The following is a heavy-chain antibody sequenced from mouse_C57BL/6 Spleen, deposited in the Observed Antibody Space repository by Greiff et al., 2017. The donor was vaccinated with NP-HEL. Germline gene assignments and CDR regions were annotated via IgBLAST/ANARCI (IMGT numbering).Heavy chain of an antibody. J-gene: IGHJ3*01. CDR2: ISSGSSTI. CDR1: GFTFSDYG. V-gene: IGHV5-17*01. D-gene: IGHD1-1*01. CDR3: ARSHDSSFAY. Sequence: EVQLVESGGGLVKPGGSLKLSCAASGFTFSDYGMHWVRQAPEKGLEWVAYISSGSSTIYYADTVKGRFTISRDNAKNTLFRQMTSLRSEDTAMYYCARSHDSSFAYWGQGTRVTVSA.